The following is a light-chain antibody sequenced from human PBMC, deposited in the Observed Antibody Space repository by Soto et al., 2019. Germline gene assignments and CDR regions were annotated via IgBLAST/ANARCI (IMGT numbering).Light chain of an antibody. Sequence: EIVLTQSPGTLSLSPGERATLSCRASQSVSSTHLAWYQQKPGQAPRLLIYGASSRATGIPDRFSGSGSGTDFTLSTSRLEPEDFAVYYCQQYGSSPGTFGQGTKVEIK. CDR2: GAS. J-gene: IGKJ1*01. V-gene: IGKV3-20*01. CDR1: QSVSSTH. CDR3: QQYGSSPGT.